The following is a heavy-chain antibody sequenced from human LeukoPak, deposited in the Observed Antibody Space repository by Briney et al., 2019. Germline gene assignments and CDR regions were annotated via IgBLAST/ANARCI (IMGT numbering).Heavy chain of an antibody. J-gene: IGHJ4*02. CDR2: ISGSGGST. V-gene: IGHV3-23*01. CDR3: ARDPGEYSSGWSSFDY. Sequence: GGSLRLSCAASGFTFSSYAMSWVRQAPGKGLEWVSAISGSGGSTYYADSVKGRFTISRDNSKNSLYLQMNSLRAEDTAVYYCARDPGEYSSGWSSFDYWGQGTLVTVSS. D-gene: IGHD6-19*01. CDR1: GFTFSSYA.